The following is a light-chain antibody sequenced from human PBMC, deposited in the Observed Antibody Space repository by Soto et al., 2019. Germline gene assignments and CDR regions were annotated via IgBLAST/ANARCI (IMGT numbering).Light chain of an antibody. CDR3: QQYNNWPPWT. V-gene: IGKV3-15*01. CDR2: GAS. Sequence: EIVMTQSPATLSVSPGERATLSCRASQSVSSNLAWYQQKPGQAPRLLIYGASTRAPGIPARFSGSGSGTEFTLTISRLQSEDFAVYYCQQYNNWPPWTFGQGTKVESK. CDR1: QSVSSN. J-gene: IGKJ1*01.